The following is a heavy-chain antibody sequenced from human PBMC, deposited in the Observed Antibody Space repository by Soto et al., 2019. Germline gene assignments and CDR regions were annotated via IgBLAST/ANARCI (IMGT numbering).Heavy chain of an antibody. CDR2: LYTEGTT. CDR3: VRPRPSGVNYGMDV. Sequence: LRLSCVASGLTVSHNYMAWVRQAPEMGLEWVSILYTEGTTYYADSVKGRFTISRDSSKNTLFLQMDSLRAEDTAVYYCVRPRPSGVNYGMDVWGQGTTVTVPS. CDR1: GLTVSHNY. J-gene: IGHJ6*02. V-gene: IGHV3-53*01. D-gene: IGHD3-10*01.